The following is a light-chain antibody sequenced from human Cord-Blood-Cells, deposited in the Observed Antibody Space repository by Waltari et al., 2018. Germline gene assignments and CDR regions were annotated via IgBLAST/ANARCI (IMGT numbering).Light chain of an antibody. Sequence: DIQMTQSPSSLSASVGDRVTITCRASQRISSYLNWYQQKPGKAPKLLIYAASSLQSGVPSRFSGSGSGTDFTLTISSPQPEDFATYYCQQSYSTPFTFGPGTKVDIK. CDR3: QQSYSTPFT. CDR1: QRISSY. J-gene: IGKJ3*01. CDR2: AAS. V-gene: IGKV1-39*01.